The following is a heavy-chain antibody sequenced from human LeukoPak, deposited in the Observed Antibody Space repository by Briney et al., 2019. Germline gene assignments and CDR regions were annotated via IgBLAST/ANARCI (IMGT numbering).Heavy chain of an antibody. Sequence: SETLSLTCTVSGGSISSYYWSWIRQPPGKGLEWIGYIYYSGSTNYNPSLKSRVTISVDTSKNQFSLKLSSVTAADTAVYYCVSSRIQYSCHFDYWGQGTLVTVSS. J-gene: IGHJ4*02. CDR3: VSSRIQYSCHFDY. CDR2: IYYSGST. CDR1: GGSISSYY. D-gene: IGHD5-18*01. V-gene: IGHV4-59*08.